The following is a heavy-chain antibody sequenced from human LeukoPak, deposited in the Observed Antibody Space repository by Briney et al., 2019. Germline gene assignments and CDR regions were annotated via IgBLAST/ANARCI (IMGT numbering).Heavy chain of an antibody. CDR3: ARDGCSSTSCPMGYYYMDV. Sequence: SETLSLTCTVSGGSISSYYWGWIRQPPGKGLEWIGSIYYSGSTYYNPSLKSRVTISVDTSKNQFSLKLSSVTAADTAVYYCARDGCSSTSCPMGYYYMDVWGKGTTVTVSS. CDR2: IYYSGST. J-gene: IGHJ6*03. V-gene: IGHV4-39*07. CDR1: GGSISSYY. D-gene: IGHD2-2*01.